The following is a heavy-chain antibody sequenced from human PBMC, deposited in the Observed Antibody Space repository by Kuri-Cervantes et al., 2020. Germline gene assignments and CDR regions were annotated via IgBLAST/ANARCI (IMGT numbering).Heavy chain of an antibody. Sequence: GESLKISCAASGFTFSNYAMSWVRQAPGKGLEWVSGISGSGGSTYYTDSVKGRFTISRDNSKNALYLQMNSLRAEDTAVYYCARAPKAEYWGQGTLVTSPQ. D-gene: IGHD6-25*01. CDR2: ISGSGGST. V-gene: IGHV3-23*01. CDR3: ARAPKAEY. CDR1: GFTFSNYA. J-gene: IGHJ4*02.